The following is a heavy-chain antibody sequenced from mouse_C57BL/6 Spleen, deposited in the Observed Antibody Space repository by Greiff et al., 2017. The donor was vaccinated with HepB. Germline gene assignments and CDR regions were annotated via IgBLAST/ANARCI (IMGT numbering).Heavy chain of an antibody. CDR2: IRSKSSNYAT. CDR3: VGEMYYDGSLAY. Sequence: EVQRVESGGGLVQPKGSLKLSCAASGFTFNTYAMHWVRQAPGKGLEWVARIRSKSSNYATYYADSVKDRFTISRDDSQSMLYLQMNNLKTEDTAMYYCVGEMYYDGSLAYWGQGTLVTVSA. CDR1: GFTFNTYA. V-gene: IGHV10-3*01. D-gene: IGHD1-1*01. J-gene: IGHJ3*01.